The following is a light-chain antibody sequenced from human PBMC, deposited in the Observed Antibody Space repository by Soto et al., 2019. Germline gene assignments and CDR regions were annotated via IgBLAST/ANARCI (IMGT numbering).Light chain of an antibody. CDR1: SSDVGGYNY. J-gene: IGLJ2*01. CDR2: EVN. Sequence: QSALTQPPSASGSPGQSVTISCTGTSSDVGGYNYVSWYQQHPGKAPKLMIYEVNKRPSGVPDRFSGSKSGNTASLTVSGLQTEDEADYYCSSYAGKINLGVFGGGTTDRP. CDR3: SSYAGKINLGV. V-gene: IGLV2-8*01.